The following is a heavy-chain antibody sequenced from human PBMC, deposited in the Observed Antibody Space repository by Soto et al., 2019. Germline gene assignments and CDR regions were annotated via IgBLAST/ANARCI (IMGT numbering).Heavy chain of an antibody. V-gene: IGHV3-21*01. Sequence: PGGSLRLSCAASGFTFSSYSMNWVRQAPGKGLEWVSSISSSSSYIYYADSVKGRFTISRDNAKNSLYLQMNSLRAEDTAVYYCARDWSGVVVAEDSFDYWGQGTLVTVSS. CDR1: GFTFSSYS. CDR2: ISSSSSYI. D-gene: IGHD2-15*01. CDR3: ARDWSGVVVAEDSFDY. J-gene: IGHJ4*02.